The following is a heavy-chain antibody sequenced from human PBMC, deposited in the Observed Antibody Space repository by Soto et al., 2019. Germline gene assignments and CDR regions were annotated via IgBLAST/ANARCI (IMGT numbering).Heavy chain of an antibody. CDR2: ISGSGGST. V-gene: IGHV3-23*01. CDR3: ARGGAFWSGYYYY. J-gene: IGHJ4*02. Sequence: EVQLLESGGGLVQPGGSLRLSCAASGFTFSSYAMSWVRQAPGKGLEWVSAISGSGGSTYYADSVKGRFTISRDNSKNTLYLQMNSLRAEDTAVYYCARGGAFWSGYYYYWGQGTLVTVSS. D-gene: IGHD3-3*01. CDR1: GFTFSSYA.